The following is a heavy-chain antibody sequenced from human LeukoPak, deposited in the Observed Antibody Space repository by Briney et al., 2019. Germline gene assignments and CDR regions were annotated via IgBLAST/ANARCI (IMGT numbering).Heavy chain of an antibody. D-gene: IGHD3-10*01. CDR1: GGTFSSYA. Sequence: GASVKVSCKASGGTFSSYAISWVRQAPGQGLEWMGRIIPILGIANYAQKFQGRVTITADKSTSTAYMELSSLRSEDTAVYYCARGHPGSWFGESLSDYYFDYWGQGTLVTVSS. CDR2: IIPILGIA. V-gene: IGHV1-69*04. J-gene: IGHJ4*02. CDR3: ARGHPGSWFGESLSDYYFDY.